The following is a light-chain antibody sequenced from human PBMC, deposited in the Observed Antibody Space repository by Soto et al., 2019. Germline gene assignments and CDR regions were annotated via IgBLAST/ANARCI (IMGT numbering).Light chain of an antibody. Sequence: EIMLTQSPGTLSLSPGERATLSCRASQTVSSSSLAWFQQTPGQAPRLLIYGASNRATGIPDRFSGSGSGTDFTLTISRLEPEDFAVYYCQQYGSSTWTFGQGTKV. CDR2: GAS. CDR3: QQYGSSTWT. CDR1: QTVSSSS. J-gene: IGKJ1*01. V-gene: IGKV3-20*01.